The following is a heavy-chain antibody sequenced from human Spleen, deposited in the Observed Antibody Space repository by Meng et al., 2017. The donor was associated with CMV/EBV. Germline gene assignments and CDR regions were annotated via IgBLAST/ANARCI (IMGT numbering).Heavy chain of an antibody. V-gene: IGHV3-30*02. Sequence: GLVLGSWGGLFQSGWSLRLSSAATGFTFRVYGMPWDRHAPGKGLEWVAFIRYDGSNKYYADSLKGRFTISRDNSKNTPYLQMNSLRAEDTAVYYCAKDHSAVPFYWGQGTLVTVSS. CDR2: IRYDGSNK. CDR3: AKDHSAVPFY. D-gene: IGHD2-15*01. J-gene: IGHJ4*02. CDR1: GFTFRVYG.